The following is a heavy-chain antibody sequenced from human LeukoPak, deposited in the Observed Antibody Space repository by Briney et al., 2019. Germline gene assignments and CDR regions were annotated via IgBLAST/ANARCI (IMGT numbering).Heavy chain of an antibody. J-gene: IGHJ4*02. Sequence: GGSLRLSCAASGFTFSSYAMSWVRQAPGKGLEWVSDISGSGGSTYYADSVKGRFTISRDNSKNTLYLQMNSLRAEDTAVYYCAKGDLWGADRANFDYWGQGTLVTVSS. CDR2: ISGSGGST. D-gene: IGHD3-3*01. V-gene: IGHV3-23*01. CDR3: AKGDLWGADRANFDY. CDR1: GFTFSSYA.